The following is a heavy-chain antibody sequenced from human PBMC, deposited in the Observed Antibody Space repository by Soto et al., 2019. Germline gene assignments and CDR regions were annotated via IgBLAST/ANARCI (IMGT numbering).Heavy chain of an antibody. Sequence: QVQLVQSGAEVKKPGSSVKVSCKASGGTFSSYAISWVRQAPGQGLEWMGGIIPIFGTANYAQKFQGRVTITADKSTSTAYMELSRLRSEDTGVYYCAGTTREWLPPARDYYYGMDVWGQGTTVTVSS. CDR2: IIPIFGTA. J-gene: IGHJ6*02. CDR3: AGTTREWLPPARDYYYGMDV. D-gene: IGHD3-3*01. CDR1: GGTFSSYA. V-gene: IGHV1-69*06.